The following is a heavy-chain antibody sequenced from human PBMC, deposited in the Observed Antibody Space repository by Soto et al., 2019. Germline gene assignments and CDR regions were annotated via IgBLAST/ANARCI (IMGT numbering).Heavy chain of an antibody. D-gene: IGHD3-10*01. V-gene: IGHV1-46*01. J-gene: IGHJ6*01. CDR1: GYTFTSYY. Sequence: ASVKVTCKASGYTFTSYYMHWVRQAPGQGLEWMGIINPSGGSTSYAQKFQGRVTMTRDTSTSTVYMELSSLRSEDTAVYYCASTMVRGVYYYYYGMEGWGQGTTVRVSS. CDR2: INPSGGST. CDR3: ASTMVRGVYYYYYGMEG.